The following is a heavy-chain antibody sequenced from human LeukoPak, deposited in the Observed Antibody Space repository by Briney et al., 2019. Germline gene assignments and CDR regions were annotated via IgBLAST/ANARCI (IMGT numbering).Heavy chain of an antibody. CDR3: ARAPSEIGGYYPEYFRH. D-gene: IGHD3-22*01. V-gene: IGHV3-74*01. Sequence: GGSLRLSCAASGFSFRSFGMTWVRQAPGKGLVWVSRIKSDGGTNYADSVKGRFTISRDNAKKTVSLQMNSLRPEDTGVYYCARAPSEIGGYYPEYFRHWGQGTLVTVSS. J-gene: IGHJ1*01. CDR1: GFSFRSFG. CDR2: IKSDGGT.